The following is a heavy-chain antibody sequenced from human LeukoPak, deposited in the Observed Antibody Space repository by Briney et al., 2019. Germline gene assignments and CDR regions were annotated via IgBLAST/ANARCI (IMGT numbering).Heavy chain of an antibody. CDR2: IIPIFGTA. CDR3: ARASPYYYYGMDV. Sequence: XSWVRXAPXQXXXXMGGIIPIFGTANYAQKFQGRVTITADESTSTAYMELSSLRSEDTAVYYCARASPYYYYGMDVWGQGTTVTVSS. V-gene: IGHV1-69*01. J-gene: IGHJ6*02.